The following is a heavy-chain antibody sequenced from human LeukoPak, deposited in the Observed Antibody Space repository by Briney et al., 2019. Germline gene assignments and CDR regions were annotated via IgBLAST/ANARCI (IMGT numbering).Heavy chain of an antibody. CDR1: GGSFSGYY. CDR2: INHSGST. CDR3: ARGRSYSGY. Sequence: SETLSLTCAVYGGSFSGYYWSWIRQPPGKGLEWIGEINHSGSTNYNPSLKSRVTIPVDTSKNQFSLKLSSVTAADTAVYYCARGRSYSGYWGQGTLVTVSS. V-gene: IGHV4-34*01. J-gene: IGHJ4*02. D-gene: IGHD1-26*01.